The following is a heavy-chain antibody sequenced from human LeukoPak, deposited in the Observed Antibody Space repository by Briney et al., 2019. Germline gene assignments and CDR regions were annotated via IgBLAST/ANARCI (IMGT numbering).Heavy chain of an antibody. J-gene: IGHJ4*02. CDR3: AKQYSSSWHYFDY. CDR1: GFTFTNYA. V-gene: IGHV3-23*01. Sequence: GGSLRLSCAASGFTFTNYAMSWVRQAPGKGLEWVSSISGNGVHTYHADSVKGRFTISRDNSENTLYLQMNSLRAEDTAVYHCAKQYSSSWHYFDYWGQGTLVTVSS. D-gene: IGHD6-13*01. CDR2: ISGNGVHT.